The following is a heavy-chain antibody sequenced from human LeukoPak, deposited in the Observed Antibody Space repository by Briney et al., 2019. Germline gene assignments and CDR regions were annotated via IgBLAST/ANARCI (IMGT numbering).Heavy chain of an antibody. CDR2: ISAYNGNT. J-gene: IGHJ4*02. D-gene: IGHD2-2*01. V-gene: IGHV1-18*01. CDR3: AGYRYCSSTSCYSYYFDY. CDR1: GYTFTSYG. Sequence: ASVKVSCKASGYTFTSYGISWVRQAPGQGLEWMGWISAYNGNTNYAQKLQGRVTMTTDTSTSTAYMELRSLRSDDTAVYYCAGYRYCSSTSCYSYYFDYWGQGTLVTVSS.